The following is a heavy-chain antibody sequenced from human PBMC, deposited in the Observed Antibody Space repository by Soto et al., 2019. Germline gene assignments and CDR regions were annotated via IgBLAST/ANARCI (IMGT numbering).Heavy chain of an antibody. J-gene: IGHJ4*02. CDR3: VRDGVSSGNPSIYFDY. Sequence: PSQTLSLTCVISGDSVSSTSATWNWIRQSPSRGLEWLGRTYYRSKWYNDYAVSVKSRISINPDTSKNQFSLQLNSVTPEDTAVYHCVRDGVSSGNPSIYFDYWGQGTPVTVSS. D-gene: IGHD6-19*01. CDR1: GDSVSSTSAT. V-gene: IGHV6-1*01. CDR2: TYYRSKWYN.